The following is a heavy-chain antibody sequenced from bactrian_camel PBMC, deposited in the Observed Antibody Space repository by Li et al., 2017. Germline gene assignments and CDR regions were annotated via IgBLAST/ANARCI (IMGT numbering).Heavy chain of an antibody. Sequence: VQLVESGGGLVQSGGSLRLSCAASGFTFSNYAMSWVRQAPGKGLEWVSTINGGSSSTFYADSVKGRFTISEATPRTRCICKWTACNLTTRPCITAPLIRFARPIRLITGARGPRSPSP. J-gene: IGHJ4*01. V-gene: IGHV3S40*01. CDR1: GFTFSNYA. CDR3: PLIRFARPIRLIT. D-gene: IGHD1*01. CDR2: INGGSSST.